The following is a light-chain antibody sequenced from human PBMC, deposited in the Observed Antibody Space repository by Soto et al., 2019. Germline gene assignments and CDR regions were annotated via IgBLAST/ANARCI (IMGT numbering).Light chain of an antibody. Sequence: EIVLTQSPGTLSLSPGERGTLSCRASQSVSSNYLAWYQQKPGQAPSLLIYRAFSRATGIPDRFSGSGSGKHFALNISSLEPEDCAVYYCQYCGSSPWTFGQGNKVEIK. J-gene: IGKJ1*01. CDR1: QSVSSNY. V-gene: IGKV3-20*01. CDR2: RAF. CDR3: QYCGSSPWT.